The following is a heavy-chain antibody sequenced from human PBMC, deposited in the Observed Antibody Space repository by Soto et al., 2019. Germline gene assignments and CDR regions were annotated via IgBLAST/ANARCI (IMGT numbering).Heavy chain of an antibody. CDR3: ARDDSGFSGSHYIDYFNY. V-gene: IGHV4-59*01. CDR1: GGSMISYY. J-gene: IGHJ4*02. D-gene: IGHD1-26*01. Sequence: SETLSLTCTVSGGSMISYYWSWIRQPPGRGLEWIGFIYYAGSTKYNPSLNSRVTISVDTSKNQFSLTSEDTAVYYCARDDSGFSGSHYIDYFNYWGQGALVTVSS. CDR2: IYYAGST.